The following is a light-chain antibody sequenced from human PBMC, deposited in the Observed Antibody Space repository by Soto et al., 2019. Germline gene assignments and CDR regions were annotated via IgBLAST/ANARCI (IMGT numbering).Light chain of an antibody. V-gene: IGKV1-39*01. J-gene: IGKJ1*01. CDR1: QSISSY. CDR2: AAS. Sequence: DIQMTQSPSSLSASVGDRVTITCRASQSISSYLNWYQQKPGKAPKLLIYAASSLQSGVPSRFSGSGSGTDFTLTISSMQPDDFATYYCQQYHGYSRTFGQGTKVDIK. CDR3: QQYHGYSRT.